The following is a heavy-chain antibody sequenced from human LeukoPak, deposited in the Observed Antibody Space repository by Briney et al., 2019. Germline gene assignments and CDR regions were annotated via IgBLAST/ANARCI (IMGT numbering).Heavy chain of an antibody. CDR2: INTDGSTT. CDR3: STGAPGDNSQGSRDY. J-gene: IGHJ4*02. V-gene: IGHV3-74*01. CDR1: GFTSSNYW. D-gene: IGHD4-23*01. Sequence: GGSLRLSCAASGFTSSNYWMHWVRQAPGKGLVWVSRINTDGSTTTYADSVKGRFTISRDNAKNTLYLQMKSLRAEDTAVYYCSTGAPGDNSQGSRDYWGQGTLVTVSS.